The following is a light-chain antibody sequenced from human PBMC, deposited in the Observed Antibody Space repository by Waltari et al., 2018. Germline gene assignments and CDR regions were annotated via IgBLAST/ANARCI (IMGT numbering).Light chain of an antibody. CDR2: GAS. Sequence: EIVLTQSPGTLSLSPGERATLSCRASQSVSGNNLAWYQQKPAQAPRLLIHGASSRATGIPDRFRGSGSGTDFTLTISRLEPEDFAVYYCQQYGRSWNTFGQGTKLEIK. CDR3: QQYGRSWNT. J-gene: IGKJ2*01. V-gene: IGKV3-20*01. CDR1: QSVSGNN.